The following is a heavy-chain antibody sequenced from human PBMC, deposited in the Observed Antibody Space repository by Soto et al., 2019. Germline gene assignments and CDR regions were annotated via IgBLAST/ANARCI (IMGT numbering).Heavy chain of an antibody. V-gene: IGHV3-30*18. CDR2: ISYDGSNK. J-gene: IGHJ4*02. CDR1: GFTFSSYG. D-gene: IGHD6-13*01. CDR3: AKDDLYSSSWIDY. Sequence: LRLSCAASGFTFSSYGMHWVRQAPGKGLEWVAVISYDGSNKYYADSVKGRFTISRDNSKNTLYLQMNSLRAEDTAVYYCAKDDLYSSSWIDYWGQGTLVTVSS.